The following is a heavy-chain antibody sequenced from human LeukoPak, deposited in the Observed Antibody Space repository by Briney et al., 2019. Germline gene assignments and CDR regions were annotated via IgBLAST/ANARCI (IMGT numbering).Heavy chain of an antibody. V-gene: IGHV4-39*01. CDR1: GGSIRSRSYY. Sequence: SETLPLTCTVSGGSIRSRSYYWGWIRQPPGKGLEWIGSMFHSGSTYYNPSLKSRVTISVDTSKNQFSLKLTSVTAADTAVYYCARQEIAYDAFDIWGQGTMVTVSS. CDR3: ARQEIAYDAFDI. J-gene: IGHJ3*02. D-gene: IGHD2-21*01. CDR2: MFHSGST.